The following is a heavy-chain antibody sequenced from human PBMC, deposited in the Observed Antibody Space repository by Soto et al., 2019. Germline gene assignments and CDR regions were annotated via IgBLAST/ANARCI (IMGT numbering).Heavy chain of an antibody. CDR3: ARGYYSSSWPTLTGGPYYYSGMGV. Sequence: SETLSLTCAVYGGSFRGYYWSWIRQPPGKGLEWIGEINHSGSTNYNPSLKSRVTISVDTSKNQFSLKLSSVTAADTAVYYCARGYYSSSWPTLTGGPYYYSGMGVWGQGTTVTVSS. V-gene: IGHV4-34*01. J-gene: IGHJ6*02. CDR1: GGSFRGYY. CDR2: INHSGST. D-gene: IGHD6-13*01.